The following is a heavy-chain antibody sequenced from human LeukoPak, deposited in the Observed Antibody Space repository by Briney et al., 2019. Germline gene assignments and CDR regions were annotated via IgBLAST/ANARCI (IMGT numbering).Heavy chain of an antibody. CDR3: ARANGSSSSRPFDY. Sequence: PSQTLSLTCTVSGGSISSGGYYWSWIRQPPGKGLEWIGYIYHSGSTYYNPSLKSRVTISVDRSKNQFSLKLSSVTAADTAVYYCARANGSSSSRPFDYWGQGTLVTVSS. J-gene: IGHJ4*02. CDR2: IYHSGST. V-gene: IGHV4-30-2*01. CDR1: GGSISSGGYY. D-gene: IGHD6-6*01.